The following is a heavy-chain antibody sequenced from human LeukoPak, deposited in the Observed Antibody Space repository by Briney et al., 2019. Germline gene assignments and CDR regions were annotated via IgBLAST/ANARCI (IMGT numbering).Heavy chain of an antibody. CDR3: ARGSYIISSGYYRPFDN. Sequence: PSETLSLTCTVSGGSISSYYWSWIRQPPGKGLEWIGYIYYSGSTNYNPSLKSRVTISVDTSKNQFSLKLSSVTAADTAVYYCARGSYIISSGYYRPFDNWGQGIRVIVSS. D-gene: IGHD3-22*01. CDR1: GGSISSYY. CDR2: IYYSGST. V-gene: IGHV4-59*01. J-gene: IGHJ4*02.